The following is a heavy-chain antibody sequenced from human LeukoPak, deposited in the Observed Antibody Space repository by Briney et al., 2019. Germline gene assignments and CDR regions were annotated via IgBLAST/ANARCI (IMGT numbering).Heavy chain of an antibody. D-gene: IGHD3-22*01. V-gene: IGHV4-61*01. Sequence: SETLSLTCFVSGGSVSSGSYYWSWIRQPPGKGLEWIGYIYYSGSTNYNPSLKSRVTISLDTSKNQFSLELSSVTAADTAVYYCARDTTNVYYNDRSGYDHWGQGTLVTVSS. J-gene: IGHJ4*02. CDR1: GGSVSSGSYY. CDR3: ARDTTNVYYNDRSGYDH. CDR2: IYYSGST.